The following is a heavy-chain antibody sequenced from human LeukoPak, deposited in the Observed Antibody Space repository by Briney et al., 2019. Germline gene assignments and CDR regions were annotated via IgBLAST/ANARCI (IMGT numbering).Heavy chain of an antibody. CDR3: ARTSGSRYAYDDY. D-gene: IGHD6-13*01. CDR1: GGSISSSRYY. Sequence: SETLSLTCTVSGGSISSSRYYWGWVRQPPGKGLEYIGTIFYVGDTYYTPSLESRLTISVDTSKTQFSLKLRSVTAADSAVYYCARTSGSRYAYDDYWGQGTLVTVSS. J-gene: IGHJ4*02. V-gene: IGHV4-39*01. CDR2: IFYVGDT.